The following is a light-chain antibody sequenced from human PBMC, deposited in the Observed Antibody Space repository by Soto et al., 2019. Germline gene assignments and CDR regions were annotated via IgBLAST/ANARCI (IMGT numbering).Light chain of an antibody. V-gene: IGKV1-5*03. Sequence: DIQMTQSPSTLSASVGDRVTITCRASQSISSWLAWYQQKPGKAPKLLIYKASSLESGVPSRFSGRGSGTEFTLTISSLQPDDLATYYCQQYSSNPRTFGGGTKVEIK. CDR3: QQYSSNPRT. J-gene: IGKJ4*01. CDR1: QSISSW. CDR2: KAS.